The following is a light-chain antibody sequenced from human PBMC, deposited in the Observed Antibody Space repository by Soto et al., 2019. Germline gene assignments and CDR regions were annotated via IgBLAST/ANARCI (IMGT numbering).Light chain of an antibody. CDR2: AAS. Sequence: DLQMTQSPSSLSASVGDRVTITCRASQSISSYLNWYQQKPGKAPKLLIYAASSLQSGVPSRFSGSGSGTDFTLTISSLHPEDFATYYCQQSYSTPRTFGQGTKVEIK. J-gene: IGKJ1*01. CDR3: QQSYSTPRT. CDR1: QSISSY. V-gene: IGKV1-39*01.